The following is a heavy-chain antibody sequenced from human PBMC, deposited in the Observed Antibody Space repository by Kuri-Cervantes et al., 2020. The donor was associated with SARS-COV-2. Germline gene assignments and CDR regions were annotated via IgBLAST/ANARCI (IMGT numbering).Heavy chain of an antibody. CDR1: GGSISSGDYY. Sequence: GGSLRLSCTVSGGSISSGDYYWSRIRQPPGKGLEWVANIKQDGSEKYYVDSVKGRFTISRDNAKNSLYLQMNSLRAEDTAVYYCARKKTDMDVWGKGTTVTVSS. CDR3: ARKKTDMDV. J-gene: IGHJ6*03. CDR2: IKQDGSEK. D-gene: IGHD1-14*01. V-gene: IGHV3-7*01.